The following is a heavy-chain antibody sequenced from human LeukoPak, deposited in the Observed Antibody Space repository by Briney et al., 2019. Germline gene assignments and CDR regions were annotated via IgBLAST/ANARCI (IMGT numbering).Heavy chain of an antibody. CDR3: ARGSRPNYFDTMNI. J-gene: IGHJ3*02. CDR1: GFAFSSYW. V-gene: IGHV3-7*01. CDR2: IKQDGSEK. Sequence: GGSLRLSCAASGFAFSSYWMSWVRQAPGKGLEWVANIKQDGSEKYNVDSVKGRFTISRDNAKNSLYLQMNSLTTEDTAVYYCARGSRPNYFDTMNIWGQGTMVTVS. D-gene: IGHD3-22*01.